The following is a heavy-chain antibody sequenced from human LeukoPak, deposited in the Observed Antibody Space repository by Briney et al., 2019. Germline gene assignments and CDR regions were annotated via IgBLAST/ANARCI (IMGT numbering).Heavy chain of an antibody. CDR2: IKKDGSEK. D-gene: IGHD1-26*01. V-gene: IGHV3-7*01. Sequence: GGSLRLSCAASGFTFSTQGMSWVRQAPGKGLEWVANIKKDGSEKYYVDSVRGRFTISRDNAKNSLYLQMNSLRAEDTAVYYCERGMGNFAYWGQGTLVTVSS. CDR1: GFTFSTQG. CDR3: ERGMGNFAY. J-gene: IGHJ4*02.